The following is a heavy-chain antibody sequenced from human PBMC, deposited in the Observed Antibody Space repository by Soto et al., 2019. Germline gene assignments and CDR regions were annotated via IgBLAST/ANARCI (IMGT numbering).Heavy chain of an antibody. V-gene: IGHV3-33*01. Sequence: QVQLVESGGGVVQPGRSLRLSCAASGFTFSSYGMHWVRQAPGKGLEWVAVIWYDGSNKYYADSVKGRFTISRDNSKNTRYLQMNSLRAEDTAVYYCARDLVPAAPRYYMDVWGKGTTVTVSS. CDR1: GFTFSSYG. J-gene: IGHJ6*03. D-gene: IGHD2-2*01. CDR2: IWYDGSNK. CDR3: ARDLVPAAPRYYMDV.